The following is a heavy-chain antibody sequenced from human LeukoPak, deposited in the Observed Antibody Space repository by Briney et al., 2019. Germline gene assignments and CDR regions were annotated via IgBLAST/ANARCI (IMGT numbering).Heavy chain of an antibody. CDR3: ARVTGYVIEDYFDY. CDR1: GGSISSSSYY. J-gene: IGHJ4*02. D-gene: IGHD3-22*01. CDR2: IYYSGST. V-gene: IGHV4-61*05. Sequence: PSETLSLTCTVSGGSISSSSYYWGWIRQPPGKGLEWIGYIYYSGSTNYNPSLKSRVTISVDTSKNQFSLKLRSVTAADTAVYYCARVTGYVIEDYFDYWGQGTLVTVSS.